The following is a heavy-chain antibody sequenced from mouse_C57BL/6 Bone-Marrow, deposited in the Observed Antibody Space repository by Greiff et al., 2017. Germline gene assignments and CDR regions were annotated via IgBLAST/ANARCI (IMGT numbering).Heavy chain of an antibody. CDR1: GYSITSGYY. Sequence: EVQLVESGPGLVKPSQSLSLTCSVTGYSITSGYYWNWIRQFPGNKLEWMGYISYDGSNNYNPSLKNRISITRDTSKNQFFLKLNSVATEDTATYYCARDRGSLDYWGQGTTLTVSS. D-gene: IGHD3-2*02. CDR2: ISYDGSN. CDR3: ARDRGSLDY. V-gene: IGHV3-6*01. J-gene: IGHJ2*01.